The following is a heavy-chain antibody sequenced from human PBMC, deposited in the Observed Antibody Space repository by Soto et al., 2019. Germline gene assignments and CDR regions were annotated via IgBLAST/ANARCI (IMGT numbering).Heavy chain of an antibody. V-gene: IGHV4-4*02. CDR3: ARVYGITATTHDY. CDR2: IYHSGST. Sequence: SSETLSLTCVVSGGSISSSNWWSWVRQPPGKGLEWIGEIYHSGSTNYNPSLKSRVTMSVEKSKNQFSLRLSSVTAADTAVYYCARVYGITATTHDYWGQGTLVTVSS. CDR1: GGSISSSNW. D-gene: IGHD1-7*01. J-gene: IGHJ4*02.